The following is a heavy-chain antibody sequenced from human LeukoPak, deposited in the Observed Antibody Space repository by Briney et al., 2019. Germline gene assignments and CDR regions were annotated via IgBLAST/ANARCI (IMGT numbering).Heavy chain of an antibody. CDR2: INPNSGGT. CDR1: GYTFTGYY. CDR3: ASGIAAAGMGYYYMDV. V-gene: IGHV1-2*02. J-gene: IGHJ6*03. Sequence: GASVKVSCKASGYTFTGYYMHWVRQAPGQGLEWMGWINPNSGGTNYAQKFQGRVTMTRDTSISTAYMELSRLRSDDTAVYYCASGIAAAGMGYYYMDVWGKGTTVTVSS. D-gene: IGHD6-13*01.